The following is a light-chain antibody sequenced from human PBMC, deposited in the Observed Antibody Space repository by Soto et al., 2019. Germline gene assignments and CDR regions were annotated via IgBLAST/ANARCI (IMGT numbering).Light chain of an antibody. CDR2: LNSDGSH. Sequence: QPVLTQSPSASASLGASVKLTCTLSSGHSSYAIAWHQQQPEKGPRYLMKLNSDGSHSKGAGIPDRFPGSSSGAERYLTIYSLQSEDEADYYCQTWGTGIWVFGGGTKLTVL. CDR1: SGHSSYA. CDR3: QTWGTGIWV. J-gene: IGLJ3*02. V-gene: IGLV4-69*01.